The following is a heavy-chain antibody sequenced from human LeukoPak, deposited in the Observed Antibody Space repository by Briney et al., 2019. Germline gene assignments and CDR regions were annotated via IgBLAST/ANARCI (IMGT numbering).Heavy chain of an antibody. D-gene: IGHD6-19*01. CDR2: IYFSWST. J-gene: IGHJ3*02. CDR1: GGSISSYY. V-gene: IGHV4-59*01. Sequence: AETLSLTCSVCGGSISSYYWTGIGKPPGRGLEGIGYIYFSWSTNYNPSLKNRVTFSVGTCKNQFSLNLGSVTAAGPAVYYFGRGYTSGWYPALDIWGKGTMVTVSS. CDR3: GRGYTSGWYPALDI.